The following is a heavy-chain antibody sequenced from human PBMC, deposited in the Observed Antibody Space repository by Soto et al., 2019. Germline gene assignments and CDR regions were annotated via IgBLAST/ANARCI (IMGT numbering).Heavy chain of an antibody. J-gene: IGHJ3*02. V-gene: IGHV3-33*01. Sequence: GGSLRLSCAASGFTFSSYGMHWVRQAPGKGLEWVAVIWYDGSTTYYADSVKGRFTISRDNSKNTLYLQMNSLKTEDTAVYYCTTEKTYYYDSSGYYLDPWIGAFDIWGQGTMVTVSS. D-gene: IGHD3-22*01. CDR2: IWYDGSTT. CDR3: TTEKTYYYDSSGYYLDPWIGAFDI. CDR1: GFTFSSYG.